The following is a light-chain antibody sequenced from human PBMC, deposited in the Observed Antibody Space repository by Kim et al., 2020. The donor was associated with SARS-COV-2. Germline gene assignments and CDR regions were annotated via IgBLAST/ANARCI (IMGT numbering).Light chain of an antibody. Sequence: SPGERATLSCRASQSVSNSYLAWYQQKHGQAPRLLIYGASSRATGIPDRFSGSGSGTDFTFSISRLEPEDFAVYYCQQYGSSPLTFGGGTKVDIK. CDR2: GAS. CDR1: QSVSNSY. J-gene: IGKJ4*01. V-gene: IGKV3-20*01. CDR3: QQYGSSPLT.